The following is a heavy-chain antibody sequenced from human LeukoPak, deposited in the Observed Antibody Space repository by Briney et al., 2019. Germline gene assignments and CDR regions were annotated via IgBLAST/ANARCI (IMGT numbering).Heavy chain of an antibody. D-gene: IGHD3-22*01. CDR2: IIPIFGTA. CDR1: GGTFSSYA. J-gene: IGHJ4*02. CDR3: ARVVRDSSGYVPHYFDY. Sequence: ASVKVSCKASGGTFSSYAISWVRQAPGQGLEWMGGIIPIFGTANYAQKFQGRVTITTDESTSTAYMELSSLRSEDTAVYYCARVVRDSSGYVPHYFDYWGQRTLVTVSS. V-gene: IGHV1-69*05.